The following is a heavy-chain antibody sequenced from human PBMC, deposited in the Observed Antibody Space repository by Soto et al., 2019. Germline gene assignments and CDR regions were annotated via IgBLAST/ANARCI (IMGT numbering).Heavy chain of an antibody. CDR1: GGSISSGGYS. CDR3: ARFFCVSTTCNRGMDV. Sequence: SETLSLTCAVSGGSISSGGYSWSWIRQPPGKGLEWIGYIYHSGSTYYNPSLKSRVTISVDRSKNQFSLKLSSVTAADTAMYYCARFFCVSTTCNRGMDVWGQGTTVTVSS. CDR2: IYHSGST. V-gene: IGHV4-30-2*01. D-gene: IGHD2-2*01. J-gene: IGHJ6*02.